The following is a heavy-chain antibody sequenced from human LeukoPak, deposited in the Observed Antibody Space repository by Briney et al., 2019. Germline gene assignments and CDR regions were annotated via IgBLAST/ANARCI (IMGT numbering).Heavy chain of an antibody. J-gene: IGHJ6*02. CDR3: ARHPITGDMANLYYYGMDV. V-gene: IGHV5-51*01. D-gene: IGHD7-27*01. CDR1: GSLFTSYW. CDR2: IYPGDSDT. Sequence: GASLQISCQGSGSLFTSYWIGWVRRLPGKGLGWMGIIYPGDSDTRHSPSFQGQVTISADTSISTAYLQWSSLKASDTAMYYCARHPITGDMANLYYYGMDVWGQGTTVTVSS.